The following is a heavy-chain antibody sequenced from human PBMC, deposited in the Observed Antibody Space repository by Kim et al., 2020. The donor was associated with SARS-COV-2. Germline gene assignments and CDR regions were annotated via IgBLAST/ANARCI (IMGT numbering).Heavy chain of an antibody. CDR1: GFTFSSYW. Sequence: GGSLRLSCVASGFTFSSYWMHWVRQAPGKGLVWVSRISSDGSSTTYADSVKGRFTISRDNTRNILYLQLNSLRAEDTALYYCARGYTSVTPGGWFDPWGQGTLVTVSS. D-gene: IGHD2-2*02. CDR2: ISSDGSST. J-gene: IGHJ5*02. CDR3: ARGYTSVTPGGWFDP. V-gene: IGHV3-74*01.